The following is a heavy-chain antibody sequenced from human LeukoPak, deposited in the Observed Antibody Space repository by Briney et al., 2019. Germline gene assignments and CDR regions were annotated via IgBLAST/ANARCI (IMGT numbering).Heavy chain of an antibody. CDR2: INWNGGST. CDR3: ARDKGDRLTHPNWFDP. D-gene: IGHD3-10*01. V-gene: IGHV3-20*01. J-gene: IGHJ5*02. Sequence: GGSLRLSCAASGFTFDDYGMSWVRQAPGKGLEWVSGINWNGGSTGYADSVKGRFTISRDNAKNSLYLQMNSLRAEDTALYHCARDKGDRLTHPNWFDPWGQGTLVTVSS. CDR1: GFTFDDYG.